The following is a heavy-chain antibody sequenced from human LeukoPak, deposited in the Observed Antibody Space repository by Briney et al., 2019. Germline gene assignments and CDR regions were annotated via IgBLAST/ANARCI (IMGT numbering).Heavy chain of an antibody. V-gene: IGHV3-74*01. J-gene: IGHJ3*02. D-gene: IGHD3-10*01. Sequence: GGSLRLSCAASGFTFSSYWMHWVRQVPGKGLVWVSRINSDGGSTSYADSVKGRFTISRDNAKNTLYVQMNSLRAEDTAVCYCSTGSGHAFDIWGRGTMVTVSS. CDR3: STGSGHAFDI. CDR1: GFTFSSYW. CDR2: INSDGGST.